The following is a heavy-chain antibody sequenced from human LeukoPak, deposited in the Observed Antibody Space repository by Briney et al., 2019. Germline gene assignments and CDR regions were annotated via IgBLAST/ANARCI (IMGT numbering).Heavy chain of an antibody. CDR2: IYYSGST. Sequence: PSETLSLTCTVSGGSISSSSYYWGWIRQPPGKGLEWIGSIYYSGSTYYNPSLKSRVTISVDTSKNQFSLKLSSVTAADTAVYYCARRGYETYYYDSSGYYDAFWFDPWGQGTLVTVSS. CDR1: GGSISSSSYY. J-gene: IGHJ5*02. CDR3: ARRGYETYYYDSSGYYDAFWFDP. D-gene: IGHD3-22*01. V-gene: IGHV4-39*07.